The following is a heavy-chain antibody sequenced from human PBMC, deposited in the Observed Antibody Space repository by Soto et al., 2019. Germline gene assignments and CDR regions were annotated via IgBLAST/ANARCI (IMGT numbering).Heavy chain of an antibody. V-gene: IGHV3-23*01. Sequence: GSLRLSCAASGITFSSYAMSWVRQAPGKGLEWVSAISGSGGRTYYADSVKGRFTISRDNSKNTLYLEMNSLRAEDTAVYYCAKEIVGGSSGWYSGGVDYWGQGTLVTVSS. CDR2: ISGSGGRT. CDR3: AKEIVGGSSGWYSGGVDY. CDR1: GITFSSYA. J-gene: IGHJ4*02. D-gene: IGHD6-19*01.